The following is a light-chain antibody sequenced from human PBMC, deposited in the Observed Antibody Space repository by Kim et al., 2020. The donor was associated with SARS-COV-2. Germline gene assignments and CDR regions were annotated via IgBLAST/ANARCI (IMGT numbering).Light chain of an antibody. CDR3: QQYNRWFALS. Sequence: SPGERATLSGRASQSVGINLAWYQQKPGQAPRLLIYDASTRATSIPARFSGSGSGTEFTLTINSLQSEDSAVYHCQQYNRWFALSFGGGTKVDIK. CDR2: DAS. V-gene: IGKV3-15*01. J-gene: IGKJ4*01. CDR1: QSVGIN.